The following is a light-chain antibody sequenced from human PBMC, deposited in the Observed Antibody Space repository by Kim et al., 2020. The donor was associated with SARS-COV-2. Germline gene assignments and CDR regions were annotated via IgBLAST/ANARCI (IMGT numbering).Light chain of an antibody. J-gene: IGKJ4*01. CDR1: QSVSSGY. CDR2: DES. Sequence: SPGERATLSCRASQSVSSGYLAWYQQKPGQAPWLLIYDESSRATGIPDRFSGSGSGTDFTLTITRLEPEDFAMYYCQQYGSSPLTFGGGTKVDIK. V-gene: IGKV3-20*01. CDR3: QQYGSSPLT.